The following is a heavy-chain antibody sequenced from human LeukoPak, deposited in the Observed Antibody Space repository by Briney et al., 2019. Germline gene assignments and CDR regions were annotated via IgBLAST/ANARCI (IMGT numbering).Heavy chain of an antibody. V-gene: IGHV3-15*01. J-gene: IGHJ4*02. D-gene: IGHD3-3*01. CDR2: IKSKIDGGTT. CDR1: GFTFSNAW. CDR3: TTSLRQSAQFF. Sequence: PGGSLRLSCAASGFTFSNAWMTWVRQAPGKGLEWVGRIKSKIDGGTTDYAAPVKGRFTISTDDSKNTLYLQMNSLKTEDTAVYYCTTSLRQSAQFFWGQGTLVTVSS.